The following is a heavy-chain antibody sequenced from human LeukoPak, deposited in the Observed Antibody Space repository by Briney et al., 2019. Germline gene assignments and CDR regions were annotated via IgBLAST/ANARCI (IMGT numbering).Heavy chain of an antibody. V-gene: IGHV3-30*02. D-gene: IGHD1-14*01. CDR3: ATIPLEPPQTYNWFDP. Sequence: PGGSLRLSCAASGFTFSSYGMHWVRQAPGKGLEWVAFIRYDGSNKYYADSVKGRFTISRDNSKNTLYLQMNSLRAEDTAVYYCATIPLEPPQTYNWFDPWGQGTLVTVSS. J-gene: IGHJ5*02. CDR2: IRYDGSNK. CDR1: GFTFSSYG.